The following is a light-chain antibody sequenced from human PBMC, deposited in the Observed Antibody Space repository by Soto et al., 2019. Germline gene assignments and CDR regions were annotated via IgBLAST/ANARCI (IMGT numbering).Light chain of an antibody. CDR3: QYYGSSST. V-gene: IGKV3-20*01. Sequence: DIVLTQSPGTLSLSPGERATLSCRASQSVSSNFLAWYQQKPGQAPRLLIDGASSRATGIPDRFSGSGSGTDFTLTINRLEPADFAVYYCQYYGSSSTFGQGTRLEIK. CDR1: QSVSSNF. CDR2: GAS. J-gene: IGKJ5*01.